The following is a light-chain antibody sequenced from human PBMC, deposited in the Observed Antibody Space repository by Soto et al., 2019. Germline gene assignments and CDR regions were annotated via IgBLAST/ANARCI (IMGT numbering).Light chain of an antibody. V-gene: IGLV2-14*01. CDR3: IPYTGSSTSYV. J-gene: IGLJ1*01. CDR2: EVS. CDR1: SSDVGSYDH. Sequence: QSVLTQPACVSGSAGQSITISCSGTSSDVGSYDHVAWYQQFPGKTPKLMIYEVSNRPSGVSSRFSGSKSGNTASPTISGLQAEDEADYYCIPYTGSSTSYVFGSGTKVTVL.